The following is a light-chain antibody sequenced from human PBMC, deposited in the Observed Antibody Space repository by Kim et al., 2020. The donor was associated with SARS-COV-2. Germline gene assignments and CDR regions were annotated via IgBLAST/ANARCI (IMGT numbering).Light chain of an antibody. CDR2: AAS. J-gene: IGKJ1*01. Sequence: ASEGDRVTITWRASQDISNHLAWFQQNPGTAPKSLIYAASTLQTAVPSKFSGSGSGTHFSLTISSLQPEDFATYYCQQYHNFPWTFGQGTKVDIK. CDR3: QQYHNFPWT. CDR1: QDISNH. V-gene: IGKV1-16*02.